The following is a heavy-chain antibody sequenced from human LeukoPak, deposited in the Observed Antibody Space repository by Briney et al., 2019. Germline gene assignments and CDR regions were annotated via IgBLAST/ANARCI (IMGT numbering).Heavy chain of an antibody. CDR1: VFTFSSYS. D-gene: IGHD3-22*01. CDR3: ASEDSHSSGYPSTLDY. Sequence: PGGSLRLSCVASVFTFSSYSMNWVRQAPGKGLEWVSSISSSSSYIYYADSVKGRFTISRDNAKNSLYLQMNSLRAEDTAVYYCASEDSHSSGYPSTLDYWGQGTLVTVSS. J-gene: IGHJ4*02. CDR2: ISSSSSYI. V-gene: IGHV3-21*01.